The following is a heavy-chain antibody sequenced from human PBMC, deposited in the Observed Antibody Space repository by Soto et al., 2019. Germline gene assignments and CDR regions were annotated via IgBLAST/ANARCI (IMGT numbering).Heavy chain of an antibody. V-gene: IGHV3-43*01. Sequence: GGSLRLSCAASGFSFDDYTMHWVRQAPGKGLEWVSLISWDGGSTYYADSVKGRFTISRDNSKNSLYLQMNSLRTEDTALYYCAKDIPHYYGMDVWGQGTTVTV. CDR2: ISWDGGST. CDR1: GFSFDDYT. J-gene: IGHJ6*02. CDR3: AKDIPHYYGMDV.